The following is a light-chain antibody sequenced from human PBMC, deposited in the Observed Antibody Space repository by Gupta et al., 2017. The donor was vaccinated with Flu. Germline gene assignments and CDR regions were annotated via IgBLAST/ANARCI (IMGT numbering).Light chain of an antibody. CDR1: QSISSY. V-gene: IGKV1-39*01. J-gene: IGKJ2*01. Sequence: DIQMTQSPSSLSASVGDRVTITCRASQSISSYLNWYQQKPGKAPKLLIFAASNFHSGVPSRFSGSGSGTDFTLTIASRQPEDFATYYCQQRYGTPPAFGQGTKLEIK. CDR2: AAS. CDR3: QQRYGTPPA.